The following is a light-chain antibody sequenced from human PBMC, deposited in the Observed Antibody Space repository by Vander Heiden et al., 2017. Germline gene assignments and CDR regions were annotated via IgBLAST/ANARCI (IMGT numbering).Light chain of an antibody. CDR2: WAS. Sequence: DIVMTQSPDSLAVSLGERATINCKSSQSVLYRSNNKNYLAWYQQKPGQPPKLLIYWASTRESGVPDRFSGSGSGTDFTLTISSLQAEDVAVYYCQQYYSTPPTFGPGTKVEIK. CDR1: QSVLYRSNNKNY. J-gene: IGKJ1*01. CDR3: QQYYSTPPT. V-gene: IGKV4-1*01.